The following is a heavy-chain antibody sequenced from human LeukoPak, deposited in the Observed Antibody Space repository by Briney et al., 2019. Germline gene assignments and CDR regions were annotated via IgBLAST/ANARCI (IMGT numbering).Heavy chain of an antibody. CDR3: ARDYGDARFDI. V-gene: IGHV3-21*01. J-gene: IGHJ3*02. Sequence: GGSLRLSCAASGFTFSNYAMTWVRQAPGKGLEWVSSISSSSSYIYYADSVKGRFTISRDNAKNSLYLQMNSLRAEDTAVYYCARDYGDARFDIWGQGTMVTVSS. CDR2: ISSSSSYI. D-gene: IGHD4-17*01. CDR1: GFTFSNYA.